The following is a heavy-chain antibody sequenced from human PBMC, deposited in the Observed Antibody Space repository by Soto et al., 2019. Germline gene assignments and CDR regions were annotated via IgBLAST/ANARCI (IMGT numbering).Heavy chain of an antibody. J-gene: IGHJ4*02. CDR1: GYTFTGYY. CDR3: ARAGYSYSYWFDY. Sequence: ASVKVSCKASGYTFTGYYMHWVRQAPGQGLEWMGWINPNSGGTNYAQKFQGWVTMTRDTSISTAYMELSRLRSDDTAVYYCARAGYSYSYWFDYWGQGTLVTVS. D-gene: IGHD5-18*01. CDR2: INPNSGGT. V-gene: IGHV1-2*04.